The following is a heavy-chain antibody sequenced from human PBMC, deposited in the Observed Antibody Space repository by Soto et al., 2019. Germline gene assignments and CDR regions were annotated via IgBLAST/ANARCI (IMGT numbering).Heavy chain of an antibody. CDR2: ISWNSGNI. D-gene: IGHD5-18*01. J-gene: IGHJ4*02. CDR1: GFTFDDYA. Sequence: EVQLEESGGALVQPGRSLRLSCAASGFTFDDYAMYWVRQVLGTGLEWVSSISWNSGNIDYADSVKGRFTTSRDNAKNSLYLQMNSLRPEDTALYYCVRSKGGYSYGTPFDYWGQGTLVTVSS. V-gene: IGHV3-9*01. CDR3: VRSKGGYSYGTPFDY.